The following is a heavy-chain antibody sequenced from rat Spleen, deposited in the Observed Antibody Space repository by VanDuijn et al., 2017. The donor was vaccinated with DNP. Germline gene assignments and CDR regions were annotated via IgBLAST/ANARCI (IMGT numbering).Heavy chain of an antibody. CDR2: MRYEGDNT. J-gene: IGHJ2*01. D-gene: IGHD1-11*01. Sequence: EVQLVESGGGLVQPGGSLKLSCAASGFTFSDYYMAWVRQAPTKGLEWVAYMRYEGDNTYRGDSLKDKFTISRDNAQNTLYLQMSTVGSEDTAIYFCARGPNYGVHVDFLDYWGQGVTVTVSS. V-gene: IGHV5-22*01. CDR3: ARGPNYGVHVDFLDY. CDR1: GFTFSDYY.